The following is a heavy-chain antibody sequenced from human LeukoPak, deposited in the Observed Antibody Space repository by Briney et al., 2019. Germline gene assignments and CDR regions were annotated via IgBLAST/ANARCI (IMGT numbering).Heavy chain of an antibody. CDR1: GYTFTSYG. Sequence: GSEKVSCKASGYTFTSYGISWVRQAPGQGLEWMGCISAYNGNTNYAQKLQGRVAMTTDTSTSTAYMEQRSLRSDDTAVYYCAREIQGYDSSGYYYGTDYWGQGTLVTVSS. CDR2: ISAYNGNT. J-gene: IGHJ4*02. V-gene: IGHV1-18*01. CDR3: AREIQGYDSSGYYYGTDY. D-gene: IGHD3-22*01.